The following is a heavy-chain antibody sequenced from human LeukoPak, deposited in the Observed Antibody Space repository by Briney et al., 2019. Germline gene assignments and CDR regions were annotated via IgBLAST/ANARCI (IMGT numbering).Heavy chain of an antibody. CDR2: TSGSGGST. D-gene: IGHD2-15*01. CDR1: GGSFSGYY. V-gene: IGHV3-23*01. J-gene: IGHJ4*02. CDR3: AKNGGSQCYSHLDS. Sequence: ETLSLTCAVYGGSFSGYYWSWIRQPPGKGLEWVSGTSGSGGSTYYAGSVKGRFTISRDNSKNTLYLQMNSLRVEDTAVYYCAKNGGSQCYSHLDSWGQGTLVTVSS.